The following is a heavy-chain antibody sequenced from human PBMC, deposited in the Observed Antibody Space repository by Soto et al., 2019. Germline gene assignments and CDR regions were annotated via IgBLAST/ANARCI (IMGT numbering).Heavy chain of an antibody. CDR3: ASGWSSNWFDP. V-gene: IGHV4-30-4*01. D-gene: IGHD1-26*01. CDR1: SGSISSADYY. Sequence: VQLQESGPGLVKPSQTLSLTCTVSSGSISSADYYWSWIRQPPGKGLEWIGYIYYTGSAYYNPSRKSRVTMSVDASKNQFSLKVTSVTAADTAVYYCASGWSSNWFDPWGQGTLVTVSS. J-gene: IGHJ5*02. CDR2: IYYTGSA.